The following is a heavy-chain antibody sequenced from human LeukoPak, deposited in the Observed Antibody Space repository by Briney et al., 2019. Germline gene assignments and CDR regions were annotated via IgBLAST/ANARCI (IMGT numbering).Heavy chain of an antibody. J-gene: IGHJ4*02. Sequence: KPGRSLRLSCRASGFTFGEYGMSWFRQAPGKGLEWVGFVRNEAYGGTTEYAASVRGRFAVSRDNSKSIAYLQMNSLETEDTAIYCCTRSYGPIHADFDYWGQGTLVTVSS. CDR3: TRSYGPIHADFDY. V-gene: IGHV3-49*05. CDR1: GFTFGEYG. D-gene: IGHD5-18*01. CDR2: VRNEAYGGTT.